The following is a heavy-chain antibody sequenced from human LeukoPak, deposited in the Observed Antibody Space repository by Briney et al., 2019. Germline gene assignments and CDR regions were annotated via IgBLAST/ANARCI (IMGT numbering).Heavy chain of an antibody. CDR2: IIPILGIA. V-gene: IGHV1-69*04. D-gene: IGHD1-7*01. CDR1: GGTFSSYA. CDR3: ASRLTGTTYSYYFDY. J-gene: IGHJ4*02. Sequence: GASVKVSCKASGGTFSSYAISWVREAPGQGLEWMGRIIPILGIANYAQKFQGRVTITADKSTSTAYTELSSLRSEDTAVYYCASRLTGTTYSYYFDYWGQGTLVTVSS.